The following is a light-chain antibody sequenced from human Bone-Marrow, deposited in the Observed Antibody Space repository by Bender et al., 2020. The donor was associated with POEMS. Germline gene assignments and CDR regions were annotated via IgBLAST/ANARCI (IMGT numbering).Light chain of an antibody. CDR3: FSEDTNDFRV. CDR1: ALPKRY. Sequence: SYELTQPPSVSVSPGQTARITCSGDALPKRYAHWYQQKSGQAPVLVIYEDNKRPSGIPERFSGSSSGTMATLTTSGAQIEDEGDFYCFSEDTNDFRVFGGGTKLTVL. CDR2: EDN. V-gene: IGLV3-10*01. J-gene: IGLJ3*02.